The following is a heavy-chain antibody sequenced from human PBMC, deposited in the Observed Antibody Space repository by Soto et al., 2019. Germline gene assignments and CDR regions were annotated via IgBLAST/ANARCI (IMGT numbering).Heavy chain of an antibody. J-gene: IGHJ3*02. V-gene: IGHV1-69*13. D-gene: IGHD3-22*01. CDR2: IIPIFGTA. CDR3: ARDRGSRGHFI. Sequence: SVKVSCTASGGTFSSYAISWVRQAPGQGLEWMGGIIPIFGTANYAQKFQGRVTITADESTSTAYMELSSLRSEDTAVYYCARDRGSRGHFIGGQGKMVPVSS. CDR1: GGTFSSYA.